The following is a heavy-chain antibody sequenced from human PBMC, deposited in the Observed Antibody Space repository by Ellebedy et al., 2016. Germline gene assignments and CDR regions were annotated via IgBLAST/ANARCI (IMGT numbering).Heavy chain of an antibody. CDR2: INPKSGAT. Sequence: ASVKVSXXASEYTFPDYFIHWVRQAPGQGLEWMGWINPKSGATNSAVQFQGRVTMTRDTSTNTAYMELSSLRSEDTAVYYCARWDSGFLSGVYYNYGMDVWGQGTTVTVSS. CDR3: ARWDSGFLSGVYYNYGMDV. D-gene: IGHD5-12*01. CDR1: EYTFPDYF. J-gene: IGHJ6*02. V-gene: IGHV1-2*02.